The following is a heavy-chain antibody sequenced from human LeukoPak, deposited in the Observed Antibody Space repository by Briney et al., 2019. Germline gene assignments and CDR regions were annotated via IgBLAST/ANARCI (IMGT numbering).Heavy chain of an antibody. CDR3: AISALNYYYYYMDV. J-gene: IGHJ6*03. CDR1: GYTFTGYY. CDR2: INPNSGGT. V-gene: IGHV1-2*02. Sequence: ASVKVSCKASGYTFTGYYMHWVRQAPGQGLEWMGWINPNSGGTNYAQKFQGRVTMTRDTSISTAYMELSRLRSEDTAVYYCAISALNYYYYYMDVWGKGTTVTVSS.